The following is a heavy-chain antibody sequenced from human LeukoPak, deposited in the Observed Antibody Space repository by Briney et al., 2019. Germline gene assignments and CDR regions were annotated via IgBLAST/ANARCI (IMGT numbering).Heavy chain of an antibody. CDR2: IKQDGSEK. J-gene: IGHJ4*02. V-gene: IGHV3-7*01. CDR1: GFTFSSYW. Sequence: GGSLRLSCPASGFTFSSYWMSWVRQAPGKGLEWVANIKQDGSEKYYVDSVKGRFTISRDNAKNSLYLQMNSLRAEDTAVYYCARARFKGRFDYWGQRTLVTVPS. CDR3: ARARFKGRFDY.